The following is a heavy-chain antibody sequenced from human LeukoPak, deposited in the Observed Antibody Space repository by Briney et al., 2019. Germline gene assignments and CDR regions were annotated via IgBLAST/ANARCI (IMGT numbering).Heavy chain of an antibody. J-gene: IGHJ6*02. CDR3: AREGGYYYDSSDRGDYYGMDV. Sequence: PGGSLRLSCAASGFTFSSYAMSWVRQAPGKGLEWVANIKQDGSEKYYVDSVKGRFTISRDNAKNSLYLQMNSLRAEDTAVYYCAREGGYYYDSSDRGDYYGMDVWGQGTTVTVSS. CDR1: GFTFSSYA. V-gene: IGHV3-7*01. D-gene: IGHD3-22*01. CDR2: IKQDGSEK.